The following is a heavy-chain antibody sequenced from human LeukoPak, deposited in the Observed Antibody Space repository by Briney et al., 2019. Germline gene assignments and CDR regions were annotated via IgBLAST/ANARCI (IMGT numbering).Heavy chain of an antibody. V-gene: IGHV1-69*01. J-gene: IGHJ4*02. CDR3: ARDGAGYSSGWAPDY. Sequence: ASAKVSCKASGGTFSSYAISWVRQAPGQGLEWMGGIIPIFGTANYAQKFQGRVTITADESTSTAYMELSSPRSEDTAVYYCARDGAGYSSGWAPDYWGQGTLVTVSS. CDR2: IIPIFGTA. CDR1: GGTFSSYA. D-gene: IGHD6-19*01.